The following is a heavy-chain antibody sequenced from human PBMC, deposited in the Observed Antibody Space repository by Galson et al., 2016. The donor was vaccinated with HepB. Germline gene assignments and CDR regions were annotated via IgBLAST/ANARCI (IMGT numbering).Heavy chain of an antibody. CDR2: TRQDGGEN. D-gene: IGHD6-19*01. Sequence: SLRLSCAASGFTFSNNWMGWVRQGPGKGLEWVANTRQDGGENYYLDSVKGRFTISRDNAKNSLYLEMNSLRAEDTAVYYCTRDGSGWSSNRGQGTLVTVSS. CDR3: TRDGSGWSSN. J-gene: IGHJ4*02. V-gene: IGHV3-7*03. CDR1: GFTFSNNW.